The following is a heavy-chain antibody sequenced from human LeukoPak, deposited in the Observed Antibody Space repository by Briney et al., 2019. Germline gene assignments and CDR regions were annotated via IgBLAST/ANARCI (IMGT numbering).Heavy chain of an antibody. CDR3: ARGRVVPATRLDY. J-gene: IGHJ4*02. CDR1: GFTFSNYA. CDR2: ISYDAKYK. D-gene: IGHD2-15*01. Sequence: PGGSLRLSCVGSGFTFSNYAMHWVRQAPGKGLEWVAVISYDAKYKYYSDSVKGRFTISRDNSRNTLYLEMSGLRSDDTAVYYCARGRVVPATRLDYWGRGTLVTASS. V-gene: IGHV3-30*04.